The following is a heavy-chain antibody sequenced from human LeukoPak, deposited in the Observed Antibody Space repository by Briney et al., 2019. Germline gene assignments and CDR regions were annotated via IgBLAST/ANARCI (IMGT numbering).Heavy chain of an antibody. Sequence: GGSLRLSCAASGFSYISYAMSWVRQPPGKGLEWVSGISGSGVESFYADSVKGRFTISRDNSRNTLYLQMNSLRVEDTAAYYCANSGNYYDTSGHEHWGQGTLVTVSS. D-gene: IGHD3-22*01. CDR1: GFSYISYA. CDR3: ANSGNYYDTSGHEH. V-gene: IGHV3-23*01. CDR2: ISGSGVES. J-gene: IGHJ1*01.